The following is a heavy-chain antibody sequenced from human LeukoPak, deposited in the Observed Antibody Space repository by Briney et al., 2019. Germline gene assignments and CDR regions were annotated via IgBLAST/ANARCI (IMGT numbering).Heavy chain of an antibody. CDR2: INGGSGNT. CDR3: ARVGGGVGANFDY. J-gene: IGHJ4*02. CDR1: GYTFTDYT. V-gene: IGHV1-3*01. D-gene: IGHD1-26*01. Sequence: ASVKVSCKASGYTFTDYTMHWLRQAPGQRLDWMGWINGGSGNTKYSPEFQGRVTITRDTSASTAYMELSSLRSEDTAVYYCARVGGGVGANFDYWGQGTLVTVSS.